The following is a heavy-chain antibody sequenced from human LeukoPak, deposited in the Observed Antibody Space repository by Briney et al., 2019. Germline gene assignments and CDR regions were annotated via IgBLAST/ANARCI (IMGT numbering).Heavy chain of an antibody. D-gene: IGHD2-15*01. CDR3: GRSDDIIDWFDP. Sequence: GSLRLSCAAAAFTFSNYWMHWVRQSPGEGLGWVSRINSDGSSTRDADSVKGRFTISSDNAKNTLYLQMNSLRAEDTAVYYCGRSDDIIDWFDPWGQGTLVTVSS. CDR1: AFTFSNYW. J-gene: IGHJ5*02. V-gene: IGHV3-74*01. CDR2: INSDGSST.